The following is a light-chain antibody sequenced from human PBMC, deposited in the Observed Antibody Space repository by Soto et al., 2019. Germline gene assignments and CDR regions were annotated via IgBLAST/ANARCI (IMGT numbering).Light chain of an antibody. Sequence: EIVLTQSASTLSVSPGERATLSWGASQSVSSNLAWYQQKPGQAPRLLIYGASTRATGIPDRFSGSGYGTDFTLTISRLEPEDFAVYYCQQYGSSPATFGQGTRLEIK. CDR1: QSVSSN. CDR2: GAS. CDR3: QQYGSSPAT. J-gene: IGKJ5*01. V-gene: IGKV3-20*01.